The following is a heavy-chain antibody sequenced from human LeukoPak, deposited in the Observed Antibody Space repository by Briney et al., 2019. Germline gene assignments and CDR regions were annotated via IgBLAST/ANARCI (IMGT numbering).Heavy chain of an antibody. Sequence: GGSLRLSCAASGFTFSSYGMNWVRKAPGKGLEWVSSISSSSSYIYYADSVKGRLTISRDNTKNTLYLQMNSLRADDTSLYFCAKDVRGARDYWGQGTLVTVSS. D-gene: IGHD1-26*01. CDR1: GFTFSSYG. V-gene: IGHV3-21*01. CDR3: AKDVRGARDY. CDR2: ISSSSSYI. J-gene: IGHJ4*02.